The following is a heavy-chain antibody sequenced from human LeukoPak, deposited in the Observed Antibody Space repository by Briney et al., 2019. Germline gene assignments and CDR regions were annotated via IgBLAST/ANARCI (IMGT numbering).Heavy chain of an antibody. V-gene: IGHV3-21*01. J-gene: IGHJ4*02. CDR2: ITSSSSYI. CDR3: AAVIDY. CDR1: GFTFSTYN. Sequence: PGGSLRLSCAASGFTFSTYNMNWVRHAPGKGLEWISSITSSSSYIYYADSVKGRFTISRDNANSSVYLQMNNLRAEDTAVYYCAAVIDYWGQGTLVTVSS.